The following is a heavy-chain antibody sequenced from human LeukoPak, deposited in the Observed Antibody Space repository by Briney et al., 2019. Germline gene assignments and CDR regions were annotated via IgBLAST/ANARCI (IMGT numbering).Heavy chain of an antibody. Sequence: GGSLRLSCAASGFTFSSYSMDWVRQAPGKGLEWVSSISSSSSYIYYADSVKGRFTISRDNAKNSLYLQMNSLRAEDTAVYYCARDLGYFDWLLYGMDVWGQGTTVTVSS. CDR3: ARDLGYFDWLLYGMDV. J-gene: IGHJ6*02. D-gene: IGHD3-9*01. CDR2: ISSSSSYI. V-gene: IGHV3-21*01. CDR1: GFTFSSYS.